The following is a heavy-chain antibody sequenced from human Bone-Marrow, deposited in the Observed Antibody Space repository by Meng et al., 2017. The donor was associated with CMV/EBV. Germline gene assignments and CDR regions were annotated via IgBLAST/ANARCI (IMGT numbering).Heavy chain of an antibody. CDR1: GYTFTGYY. CDR3: ARDGVVPAAHYGMDV. V-gene: IGHV1-2*02. D-gene: IGHD2-2*01. J-gene: IGHJ6*01. Sequence: ASVKVSCKASGYTFTGYYIHWVRQAPGQGLEWMGWINPNSGVTNYAQKFQGRVTMTRDTSISTVYMELRRLRSDDTAVYYCARDGVVPAAHYGMDVWGQGTTVTGSS. CDR2: INPNSGVT.